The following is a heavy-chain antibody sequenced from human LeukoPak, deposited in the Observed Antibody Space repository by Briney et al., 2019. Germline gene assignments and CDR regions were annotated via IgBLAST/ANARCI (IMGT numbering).Heavy chain of an antibody. D-gene: IGHD3-3*01. CDR2: ISYDGSNK. J-gene: IGHJ6*03. V-gene: IGHV3-30*03. Sequence: GRSLRLSCAASGYTFSSYGMHWVRQAPGKGLEWVAVISYDGSNKYYADSVKGRFTISRDNSKNTLYLQMNSLRAEDTAVYYCVRGSLVSGVVVYYYYYLDVWGKGTTVTVSS. CDR3: VRGSLVSGVVVYYYYYLDV. CDR1: GYTFSSYG.